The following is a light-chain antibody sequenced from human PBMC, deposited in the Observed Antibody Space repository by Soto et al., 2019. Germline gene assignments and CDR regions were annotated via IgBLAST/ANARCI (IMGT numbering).Light chain of an antibody. J-gene: IGKJ5*01. Sequence: VMTQSPGTVSVSPGERATLSCRASQSVGTSLAWYQQKPGQAPRLLIYGASTRATGVPARFSGRGSGTEFTFTISSLQSEDFAVYYCQQYYNWPPITFGQGTRLEIK. CDR2: GAS. CDR3: QQYYNWPPIT. V-gene: IGKV3-15*01. CDR1: QSVGTS.